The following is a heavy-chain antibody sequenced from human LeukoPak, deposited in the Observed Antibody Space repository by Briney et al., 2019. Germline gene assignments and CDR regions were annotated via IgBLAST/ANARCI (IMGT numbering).Heavy chain of an antibody. Sequence: EASETLSLTCTVSGGSISSYYWSWIRQPPGKGLEWIGYIYYSGSTNYNPSLKSRVTISVDTSKNQFSLKLSSVTAADTAVYYCARVYSSSSGIDYWGQGTLVTVSS. V-gene: IGHV4-59*01. CDR1: GGSISSYY. CDR3: ARVYSSSSGIDY. J-gene: IGHJ4*02. D-gene: IGHD6-6*01. CDR2: IYYSGST.